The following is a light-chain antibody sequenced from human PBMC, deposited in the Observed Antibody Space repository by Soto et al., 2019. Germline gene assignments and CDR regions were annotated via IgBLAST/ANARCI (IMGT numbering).Light chain of an antibody. J-gene: IGKJ5*01. CDR3: QQYDDWPPIT. CDR1: QSIGSN. Sequence: EIVMTQSPATLSVSPGARATLSCRASQSIGSNVAWYQQRPGQVPRLLIYGASTRATGIPDRFSASGSGTEFTLTITGLQSEDSAIYHSQQYDDWPPITFGQGTRLEIK. V-gene: IGKV3-15*01. CDR2: GAS.